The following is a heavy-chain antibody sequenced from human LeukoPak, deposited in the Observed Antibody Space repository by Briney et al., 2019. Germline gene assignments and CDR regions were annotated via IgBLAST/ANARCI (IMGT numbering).Heavy chain of an antibody. CDR1: GFTFSSYA. Sequence: GGSLRLSCAASGFTFSSYAMSWVRQAPGKGLEWVSAISSSGGSSYYAGSVKGRFTISRDNSKNTLYLQMNSLRAEDTAVYYCATGRGWDQTNNWLDAWGQGTLVTVSS. CDR2: ISSSGGSS. J-gene: IGHJ5*02. CDR3: ATGRGWDQTNNWLDA. V-gene: IGHV3-23*01. D-gene: IGHD1-26*01.